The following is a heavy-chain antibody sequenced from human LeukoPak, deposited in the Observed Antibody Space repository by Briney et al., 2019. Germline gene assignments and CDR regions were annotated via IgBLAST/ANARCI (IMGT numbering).Heavy chain of an antibody. V-gene: IGHV4-4*09. D-gene: IGHD5/OR15-5a*01. CDR2: IYAGGKT. CDR3: ARGVSGFWLSFDL. J-gene: IGHJ4*02. Sequence: SETLSLTCTVSGGSIGSYYWTWIRQAPGKGLEWIGYIYAGGKTRSSPSLESRVSISVDTSKSQISLKLTSVTAADTAAYYCARGVSGFWLSFDLWGQGALVSVSS. CDR1: GGSIGSYY.